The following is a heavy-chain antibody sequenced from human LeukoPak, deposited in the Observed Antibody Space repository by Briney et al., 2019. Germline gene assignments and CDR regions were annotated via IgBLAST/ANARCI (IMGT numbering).Heavy chain of an antibody. Sequence: PSETLSLTCTVSGGSISSYYWSWIRQPPGKGLEWIGEINHSGSTNYNPSLKSRVTISVDTSKNQFSLKLSSVTAADTAVYYCARGGYDFWSGYFGNTQFHDAFDIWGQGTMVTVSS. D-gene: IGHD3-3*01. J-gene: IGHJ3*02. CDR3: ARGGYDFWSGYFGNTQFHDAFDI. CDR1: GGSISSYY. V-gene: IGHV4-34*01. CDR2: INHSGST.